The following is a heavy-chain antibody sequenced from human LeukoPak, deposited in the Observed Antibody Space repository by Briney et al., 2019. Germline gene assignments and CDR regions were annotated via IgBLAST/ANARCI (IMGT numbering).Heavy chain of an antibody. V-gene: IGHV3-48*02. CDR3: ARDFTLVDFWSDPTYYFDY. CDR1: GFTFGSYS. D-gene: IGHD3-3*01. CDR2: ISSSSSTI. Sequence: AGGSLRLSCAASGFTFGSYSMNWVRQAPGKGLEWVSYISSSSSTIYYADSVKGRFTISRDNAKNSLYLQMNSLRDEDTAVYYCARDFTLVDFWSDPTYYFDYWGQGTLVTVSS. J-gene: IGHJ4*02.